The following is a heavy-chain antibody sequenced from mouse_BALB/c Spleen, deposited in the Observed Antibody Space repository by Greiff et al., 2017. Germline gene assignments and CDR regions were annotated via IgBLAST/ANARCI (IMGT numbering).Heavy chain of an antibody. CDR2: ISNGGGST. D-gene: IGHD2-13*01. J-gene: IGHJ4*01. V-gene: IGHV5-12-2*01. Sequence: EVQRVESGGGLVQPGGSLKLSCAASGFTFSSYTMSWVRQTPEKRLEWVAYISNGGGSTYYPDTVKGRFTISRDNAKNTLYLQMSSLKSEDTAMYYCARHGVNYAMDYWGQGTSVTVSS. CDR3: ARHGVNYAMDY. CDR1: GFTFSSYT.